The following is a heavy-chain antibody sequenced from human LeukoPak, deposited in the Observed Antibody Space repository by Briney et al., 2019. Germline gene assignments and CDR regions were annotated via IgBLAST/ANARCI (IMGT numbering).Heavy chain of an antibody. CDR3: ARRVAAAGTSFDS. CDR2: IYHSGST. D-gene: IGHD6-13*01. Sequence: SETLSLTCAISGGSISSSYWWSWVRQPPEMGLEWIGEIYHSGSTNFNPSLKSRVTISVDKSKNQFSLKLSSVTAADTAMYYCARRVAAAGTSFDSWGQGTLVTVSS. CDR1: GGSISSSYW. V-gene: IGHV4-4*02. J-gene: IGHJ4*02.